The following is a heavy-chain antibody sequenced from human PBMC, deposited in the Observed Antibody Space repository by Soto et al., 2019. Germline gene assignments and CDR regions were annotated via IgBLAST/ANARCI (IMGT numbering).Heavy chain of an antibody. V-gene: IGHV3-23*01. CDR3: AKEFRSVH. CDR1: GFTFSNFA. D-gene: IGHD6-25*01. Sequence: GGSLRLSCAASGFTFSNFAMSWVRQAPGKGLEWVSGISDSGDGTYYADSVKGRFTISRDNSKNTLYLHMNSLRVEDTAVYFCAKEFRSVHWGQGTLVTVSS. J-gene: IGHJ4*02. CDR2: ISDSGDGT.